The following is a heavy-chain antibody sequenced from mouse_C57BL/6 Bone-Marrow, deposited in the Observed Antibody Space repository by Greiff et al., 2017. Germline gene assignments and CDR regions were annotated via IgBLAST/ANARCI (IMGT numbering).Heavy chain of an antibody. Sequence: QVQLQQSGAELARPGASVKLSCKASGYTFTSYGISWVKQRTGQGLEWIGEIYPRSGNTYYNEKFKGKATLTADKSSSTAYMELRSLTSEDSAVYFCARDYYDYPFAYWDQGTLVTVSA. V-gene: IGHV1-81*01. D-gene: IGHD2-4*01. CDR3: ARDYYDYPFAY. J-gene: IGHJ3*01. CDR2: IYPRSGNT. CDR1: GYTFTSYG.